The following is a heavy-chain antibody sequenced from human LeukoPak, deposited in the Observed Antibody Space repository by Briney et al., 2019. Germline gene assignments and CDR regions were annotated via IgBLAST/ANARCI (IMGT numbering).Heavy chain of an antibody. CDR3: ARHVGITSASDY. CDR1: GKRFNSRW. V-gene: IGHV5-10-1*01. J-gene: IGHJ4*02. CDR2: IDPSDSYT. Sequence: HGESLKLYSHVYGKRFNSRWISSVRQKPGKGLEWMGKIDPSDSYTKYSPSFQGHVTISTDKSITTAYLQWNSLKASDTAIYYCARHVGITSASDYWGQGTLVTVFS. D-gene: IGHD1-26*01.